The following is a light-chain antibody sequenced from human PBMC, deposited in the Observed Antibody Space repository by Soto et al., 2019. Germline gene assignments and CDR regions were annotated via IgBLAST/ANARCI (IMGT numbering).Light chain of an antibody. V-gene: IGKV1-39*01. CDR2: ASF. CDR1: QSISNF. J-gene: IGKJ2*01. Sequence: DIQMTQSPSSLSVSVGDRVTITRRASQSISNFLNWYQQIPGKAPKLLIYASFNLQSGVPSRFSGSGSGTDFTLTISSLQPEDFATYYCQQSYSTPYTFGQGTKLEIK. CDR3: QQSYSTPYT.